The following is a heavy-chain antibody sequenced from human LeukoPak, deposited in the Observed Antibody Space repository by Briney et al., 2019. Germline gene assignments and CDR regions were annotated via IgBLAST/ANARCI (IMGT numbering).Heavy chain of an antibody. CDR3: AGDGGSGGSCYFDY. CDR1: GFTFSSYA. D-gene: IGHD2-15*01. CDR2: ISYDGSNK. Sequence: LPGGSLRLSCAASGFTFSSYAMHWVRQAPGKGLEWVAVISYDGSNKYYADSVKGRFTISRDNSKNTLYLQMNSLRAEDTAVYYCAGDGGSGGSCYFDYWGQGTLVTVSS. V-gene: IGHV3-30-3*01. J-gene: IGHJ4*02.